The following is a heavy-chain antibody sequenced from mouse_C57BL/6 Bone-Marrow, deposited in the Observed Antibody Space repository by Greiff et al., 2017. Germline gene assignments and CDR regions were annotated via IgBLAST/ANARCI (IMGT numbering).Heavy chain of an antibody. CDR3: SSRWLLRPYYFDY. CDR2: INPGGGGT. Sequence: QVQLQQSGAELVRPGTSVKVSCKASGYAFTNYLIEWVKQRPGQGLEWIGVINPGGGGTNYNEKFKGKATLTADKSSSTAYMQLSSLPSEDSAVXVCSSRWLLRPYYFDYWGQGTTLTVSS. D-gene: IGHD2-3*01. CDR1: GYAFTNYL. V-gene: IGHV1-54*01. J-gene: IGHJ2*01.